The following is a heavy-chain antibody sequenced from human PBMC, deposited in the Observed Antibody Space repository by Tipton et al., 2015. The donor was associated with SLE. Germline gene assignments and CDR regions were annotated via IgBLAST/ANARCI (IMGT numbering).Heavy chain of an antibody. J-gene: IGHJ3*02. CDR2: ISSSSSYI. V-gene: IGHV3-21*04. D-gene: IGHD1-26*01. CDR1: GFTFSSYS. Sequence: SLRLSCAASGFTFSSYSMNWVRQAPGKGLEWVSSISSSSSYIYYADSVKGRFTISRDNAKNSLYLQMNSLRAEDTAVYYCAKDKSGSYHDAFDIWGQGTIVTVSS. CDR3: AKDKSGSYHDAFDI.